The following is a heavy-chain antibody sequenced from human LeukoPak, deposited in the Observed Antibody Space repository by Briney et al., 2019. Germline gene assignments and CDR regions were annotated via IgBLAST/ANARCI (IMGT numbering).Heavy chain of an antibody. D-gene: IGHD3-22*01. CDR1: GGSFSGYY. CDR3: ARDRYYDSSGYYYPFDY. CDR2: INHSGST. J-gene: IGHJ4*02. Sequence: SETLSLTCAVYGGSFSGYYWSWIRQPPGKGLEWIGEINHSGSTNYNPSLKSRVTISVDTSKNQFSLKLSSVTAADTAVYYCARDRYYDSSGYYYPFDYWGQGTLVTVSS. V-gene: IGHV4-34*01.